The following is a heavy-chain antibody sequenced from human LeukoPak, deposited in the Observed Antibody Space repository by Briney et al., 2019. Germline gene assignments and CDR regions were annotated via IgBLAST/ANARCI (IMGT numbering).Heavy chain of an antibody. D-gene: IGHD5-18*01. CDR1: GGSFSGYY. CDR3: ARWQARGYSYGFSAWFDP. V-gene: IGHV4-34*01. J-gene: IGHJ5*02. CDR2: INHSGST. Sequence: PSETLSLTCAVYGGSFSGYYWSWIRQPPGKGLEWIGEINHSGSTNYNPSLKSRVTISVDTSKNQFSLKLSSVTAADTAVYYCARWQARGYSYGFSAWFDPWGQGTLVTVSS.